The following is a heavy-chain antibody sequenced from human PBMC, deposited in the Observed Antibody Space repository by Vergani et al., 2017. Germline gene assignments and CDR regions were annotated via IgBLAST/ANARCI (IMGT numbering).Heavy chain of an antibody. CDR2: IRYDGSSE. J-gene: IGHJ6*02. D-gene: IGHD2/OR15-2a*01. CDR1: GFTLNTSG. V-gene: IGHV3-30*02. Sequence: QVQILQSGGGVVQPGGSLRLSCTLSGFTLNTSGIHWVRQAPGKGLEWVSFIRYDGSSEYYGDSVKGRFTISRDKSQNTVNLQMNSLRTEDTAVYFCANSVIAGNVGVAHFGMDVWGRGTTVTVSS. CDR3: ANSVIAGNVGVAHFGMDV.